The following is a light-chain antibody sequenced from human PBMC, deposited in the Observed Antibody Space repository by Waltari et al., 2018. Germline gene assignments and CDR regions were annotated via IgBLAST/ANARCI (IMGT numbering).Light chain of an antibody. Sequence: ETVVTQSPATLSVSPGERVTLSCRTSQTIGRSLAWYQQKPGQAPRLVIYGASIRATGIPARFSGSRSETEFALTISGLQSEDFAVYYCQQYNNWPPGTFGQGTKVEI. J-gene: IGKJ1*01. V-gene: IGKV3-15*01. CDR1: QTIGRS. CDR3: QQYNNWPPGT. CDR2: GAS.